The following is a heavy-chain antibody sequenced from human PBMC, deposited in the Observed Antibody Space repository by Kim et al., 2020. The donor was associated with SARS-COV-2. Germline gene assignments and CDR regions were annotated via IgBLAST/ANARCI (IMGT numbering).Heavy chain of an antibody. D-gene: IGHD3-22*01. CDR1: GFPFNTYW. CDR2: ISTDGSVT. V-gene: IGHV3-74*01. Sequence: GGSLRLSCVASGFPFNTYWMHWVRQAPGKGLVWVSRISTDGSVTTYADSVKGRFTISRDNAKNTLYLQTDSLRAEDTAVYYCARGHDSSGYHPFDLWGQGTLLSASS. J-gene: IGHJ4*02. CDR3: ARGHDSSGYHPFDL.